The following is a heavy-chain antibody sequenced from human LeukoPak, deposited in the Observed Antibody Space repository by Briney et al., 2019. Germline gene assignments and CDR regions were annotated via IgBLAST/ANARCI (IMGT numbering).Heavy chain of an antibody. CDR2: ISGSGGST. J-gene: IGHJ4*02. D-gene: IGHD3-22*01. CDR1: GFTFSSYA. Sequence: GGSLRLSCAASGFTFSSYAMSWVRQAPGKGLEWVSSISGSGGSTYYADSVKGRFTISRDNSKNTLYLQMNSLRAEDTAVYYCAKVAHYYDSSGYCDYWGQGTLVTVSS. V-gene: IGHV3-23*01. CDR3: AKVAHYYDSSGYCDY.